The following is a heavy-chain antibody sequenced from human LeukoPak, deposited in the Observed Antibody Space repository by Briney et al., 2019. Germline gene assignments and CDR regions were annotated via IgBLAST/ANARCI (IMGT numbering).Heavy chain of an antibody. D-gene: IGHD3-9*01. J-gene: IGHJ4*02. V-gene: IGHV1-18*01. CDR3: ARDFGHYDILTGYSVH. Sequence: GASVKVSCKASGYTFTSYGISWVRQAPGQGLEWMGWISAYNGNTNYAQKLQGRVTMTTDTSTSTAYMELRSLRSDDTAVYYCARDFGHYDILTGYSVHWGQGTLVTVSS. CDR2: ISAYNGNT. CDR1: GYTFTSYG.